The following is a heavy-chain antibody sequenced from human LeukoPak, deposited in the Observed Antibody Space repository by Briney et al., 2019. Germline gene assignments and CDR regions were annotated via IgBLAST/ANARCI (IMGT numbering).Heavy chain of an antibody. Sequence: ASVKVSCKASGGTFSSYAISWVRQAPGQGLEWMGGIIPIFGTANYARKFQGRVTITTDESTSTAYMELSSLRSEDTAVYYCARDIAARPVPAGDYYYYMDVWGKGTTVTVSS. D-gene: IGHD6-6*01. CDR2: IIPIFGTA. CDR1: GGTFSSYA. V-gene: IGHV1-69*05. CDR3: ARDIAARPVPAGDYYYYMDV. J-gene: IGHJ6*03.